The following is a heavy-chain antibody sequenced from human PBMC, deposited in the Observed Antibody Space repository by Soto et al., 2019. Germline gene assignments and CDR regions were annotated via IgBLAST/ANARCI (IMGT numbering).Heavy chain of an antibody. V-gene: IGHV3-74*01. CDR2: INSDGSST. CDR3: ARGYSGTYGCFDP. CDR1: GFTISSHW. J-gene: IGHJ5*02. D-gene: IGHD1-26*01. Sequence: EVQLVESGGGLVQPGESLRLSCAASGFTISSHWMHWVRQAPGKGLVWVSRINSDGSSTSYADSVKGRFIISRDNAKNPLYLQMNILRAEDTAVYYRARGYSGTYGCFDPWGHGTLVTVCS.